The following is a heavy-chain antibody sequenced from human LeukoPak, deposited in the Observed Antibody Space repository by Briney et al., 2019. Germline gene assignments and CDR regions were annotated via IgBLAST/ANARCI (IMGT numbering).Heavy chain of an antibody. Sequence: GASVKVSCKASGYTFTGYYMHWVRQAPGQGLEWMGWINPNSGGTNYAQKFQGRVTMIRDTSISTAYMELSRLRSDDRGIYCFATLTSGYCRSWYPPYNWIDPGGQGPMVTVSS. CDR3: ATLTSGYCRSWYPPYNWIDP. CDR2: INPNSGGT. J-gene: IGHJ5*02. CDR1: GYTFTGYY. V-gene: IGHV1-2*02. D-gene: IGHD6-13*01.